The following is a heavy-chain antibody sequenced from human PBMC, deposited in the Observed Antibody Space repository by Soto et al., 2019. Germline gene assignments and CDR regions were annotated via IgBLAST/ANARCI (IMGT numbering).Heavy chain of an antibody. CDR1: GYSFTTNW. D-gene: IGHD6-13*01. CDR2: IYPVDSDT. V-gene: IGHV5-51*01. J-gene: IGHJ1*01. CDR3: ARHSGVAEDGTD. Sequence: PGESLKISGKGSGYSFTTNWIGWVRQMPGKGLEWMGVIYPVDSDTRYSPSFQGQVAISADKSINTAYLQWSSLKASDTAMYYCARHSGVAEDGTDWGQGTLVTVSS.